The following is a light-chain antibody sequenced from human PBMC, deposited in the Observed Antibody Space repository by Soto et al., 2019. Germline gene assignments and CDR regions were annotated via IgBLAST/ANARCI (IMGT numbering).Light chain of an antibody. CDR1: QRISNY. Sequence: IQMTQSPSSLSASVGDRVTITCRASQRISNYVNWYQQKPGKAPKLLIYAASNLQSGVPSRFSGSGSGTDFTLTISNLQPEDFATDDCQQTYSTPFTFGPGTKVDIK. J-gene: IGKJ3*01. V-gene: IGKV1-39*01. CDR2: AAS. CDR3: QQTYSTPFT.